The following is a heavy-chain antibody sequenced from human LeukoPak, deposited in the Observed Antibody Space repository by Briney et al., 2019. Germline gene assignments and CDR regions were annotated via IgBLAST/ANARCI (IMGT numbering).Heavy chain of an antibody. CDR3: TTLYSGAMDY. V-gene: IGHV3-74*01. D-gene: IGHD1-26*01. J-gene: IGHJ4*02. CDR1: GFRFNTYW. Sequence: GGSLRLSCAASGFRFNTYWMYWVRQVPEKGLVWVSRIKPDGSSTSYAESVKGRFTISRDNAKNTLYLQMNSLRAEDTAVYYCTTLYSGAMDYWGQGTLVTVS. CDR2: IKPDGSST.